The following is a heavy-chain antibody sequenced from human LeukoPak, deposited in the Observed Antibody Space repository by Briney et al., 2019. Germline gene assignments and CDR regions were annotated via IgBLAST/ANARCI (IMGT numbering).Heavy chain of an antibody. D-gene: IGHD6-6*01. Sequence: GGSLRVSCAASGFIFSTHAMTWVRQAPGKGLEWVSIINNSGDSTYYADSVKGRFTISRDNSKNTLYLQMNSLRAEDTAVYYCAKAPRSLVSIAARPYYFDYWGQGTLVTVSS. CDR1: GFIFSTHA. CDR3: AKAPRSLVSIAARPYYFDY. CDR2: INNSGDST. V-gene: IGHV3-23*01. J-gene: IGHJ4*02.